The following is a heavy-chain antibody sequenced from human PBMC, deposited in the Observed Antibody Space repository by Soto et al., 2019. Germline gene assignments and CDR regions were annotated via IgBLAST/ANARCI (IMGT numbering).Heavy chain of an antibody. Sequence: PGGSLRLSCAASGFTFSTYAMTWVRQAPGKGLEWVSAISGSGGTTDYADSVKGRFTISRDNSKNTMYLQMNSLRAEDTAVYYCARAGGGSSFDYWGQGTLVTVSS. D-gene: IGHD3-16*01. CDR1: GFTFSTYA. J-gene: IGHJ4*02. CDR2: ISGSGGTT. V-gene: IGHV3-23*01. CDR3: ARAGGGSSFDY.